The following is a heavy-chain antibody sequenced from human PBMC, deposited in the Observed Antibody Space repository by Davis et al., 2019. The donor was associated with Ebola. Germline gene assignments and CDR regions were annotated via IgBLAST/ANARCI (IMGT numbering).Heavy chain of an antibody. V-gene: IGHV4-34*01. D-gene: IGHD5-18*01. Sequence: SETLSLTCAVYGGSFSGYYWSWIRQPPGKGLEWIGEINHSGRTNYNPSLKSRVTISVDTSKNQFSLKLSSVTAADTAVYYCARGGYSYGFDYWGQGTLVTVSS. CDR3: ARGGYSYGFDY. CDR2: INHSGRT. J-gene: IGHJ4*02. CDR1: GGSFSGYY.